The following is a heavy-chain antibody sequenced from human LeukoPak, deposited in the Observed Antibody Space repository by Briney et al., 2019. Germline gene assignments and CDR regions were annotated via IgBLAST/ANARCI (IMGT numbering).Heavy chain of an antibody. V-gene: IGHV4-4*07. CDR2: IYTSGRT. Sequence: SETLSLTCTVSGGSISYYYWNWIRQPAGKGLEWIGRIYTSGRTYYNPSLKSRVSMSVDTSKNQFSLKLSSVTAADTAVYYCARDITGSFDYWGQGNLVTVSS. CDR3: ARDITGSFDY. D-gene: IGHD1-14*01. CDR1: GGSISYYY. J-gene: IGHJ4*02.